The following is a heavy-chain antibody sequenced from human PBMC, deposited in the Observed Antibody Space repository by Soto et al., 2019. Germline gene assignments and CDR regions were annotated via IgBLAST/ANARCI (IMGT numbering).Heavy chain of an antibody. V-gene: IGHV2-5*02. CDR1: GFSLSTSGVG. Sequence: QITLKESGPTLVKPTQTLTLTCTFSGFSLSTSGVGVGWIRQPPGKALEWLALIYWDDDKRYSPSLKSRLTIPKDPSKNPVVLTTTNMDPVDTATYYCAHARWGWYFHYWGQGTLVTVSS. CDR2: IYWDDDK. D-gene: IGHD3-16*01. CDR3: AHARWGWYFHY. J-gene: IGHJ4*02.